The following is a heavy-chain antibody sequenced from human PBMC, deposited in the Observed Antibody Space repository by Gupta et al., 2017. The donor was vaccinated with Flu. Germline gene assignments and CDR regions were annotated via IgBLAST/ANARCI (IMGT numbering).Heavy chain of an antibody. CDR3: AVCNKNNCRQGCDP. V-gene: IGHV3-23*01. J-gene: IGHJ5*02. D-gene: IGHD2/OR15-2a*01. CDR1: GFTLSSYS. Sequence: EVQVLESGGDLVQPGGSLRLSFAASGFTLSSYSLTWVRQIPGKGLEWGAALRLSGVNTSYADSVRGRFTISRDNSKNTLCLQMNSLRVEDTAVYYCAVCNKNNCRQGCDPWGQGTLVTVSS. CDR2: LRLSGVNT.